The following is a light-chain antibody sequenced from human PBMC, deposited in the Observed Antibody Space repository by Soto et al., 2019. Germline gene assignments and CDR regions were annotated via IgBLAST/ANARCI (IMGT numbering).Light chain of an antibody. V-gene: IGKV1-5*03. CDR3: QQYQTWT. J-gene: IGKJ1*01. Sequence: DIQMTQSPFTLSASVGDRVTITCRASQSISRWLAWYQQKPGKAPKLLIYRASSLESGVPSRFSGSGSGTEFTLTISSLQSDDSSTYYCQQYQTWTFGQATKVEIK. CDR1: QSISRW. CDR2: RAS.